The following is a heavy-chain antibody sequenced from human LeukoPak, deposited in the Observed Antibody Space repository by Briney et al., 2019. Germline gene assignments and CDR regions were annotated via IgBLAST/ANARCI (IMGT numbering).Heavy chain of an antibody. Sequence: SETLSLTCSVSGGSVSSNYWAWLRQPPGKGLEWIGYIYYSGSTNYNPSLKSRVTISVDTSKNQFSLKLSSVTAADTAVYYCARGRMVRGVIITIDYWGQGTLVTVSS. V-gene: IGHV4-59*02. CDR2: IYYSGST. D-gene: IGHD3-10*01. J-gene: IGHJ4*02. CDR1: GGSVSSNY. CDR3: ARGRMVRGVIITIDY.